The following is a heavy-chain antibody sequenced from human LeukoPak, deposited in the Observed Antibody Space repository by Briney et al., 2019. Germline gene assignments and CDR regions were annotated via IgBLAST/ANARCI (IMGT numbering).Heavy chain of an antibody. CDR1: GFTFSSYG. Sequence: GGSLRLSCAASGFTFSSYGMHWVRQAPGKGLEWVAVIWYDGSNKYYADSVKGRFTISRDNSKNTLYLQMNSLKTEDTAIYFCARDSWNNWNPRDHWGQGTLVTVSS. CDR2: IWYDGSNK. J-gene: IGHJ4*02. CDR3: ARDSWNNWNPRDH. D-gene: IGHD1-20*01. V-gene: IGHV3-33*01.